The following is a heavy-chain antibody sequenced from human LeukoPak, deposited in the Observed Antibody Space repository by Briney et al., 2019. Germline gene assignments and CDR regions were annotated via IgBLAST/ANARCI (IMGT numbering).Heavy chain of an antibody. Sequence: GGSLRLSCAASGFTFSDYYMSWIRQAPGKGLEWVSYISRSGSTIYYADSVKGRFTISRDNAKNSLYLQMNSLRAEDTAVYYCATLPAPSDSSGYSTDYWGQGTMVTVSS. J-gene: IGHJ4*02. D-gene: IGHD3-22*01. V-gene: IGHV3-11*01. CDR3: ATLPAPSDSSGYSTDY. CDR1: GFTFSDYY. CDR2: ISRSGSTI.